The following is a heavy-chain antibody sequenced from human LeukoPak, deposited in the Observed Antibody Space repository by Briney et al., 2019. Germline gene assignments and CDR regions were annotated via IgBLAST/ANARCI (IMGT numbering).Heavy chain of an antibody. CDR2: TSDDGTSE. CDR3: ARVRAYPYNSSPRHWFNP. V-gene: IGHV3-30*04. D-gene: IGHD1-14*01. J-gene: IGHJ5*02. CDR1: HYTFSYYF. Sequence: GGSLRLSCEGSHYTFSYYFMYWVRQAPGKELEWVAATSDDGTSEHYADSVKGRFTISRDNSKNSLYLQMNRLRTEDTAMYYCARVRAYPYNSSPRHWFNPWGQGTLVTVSS.